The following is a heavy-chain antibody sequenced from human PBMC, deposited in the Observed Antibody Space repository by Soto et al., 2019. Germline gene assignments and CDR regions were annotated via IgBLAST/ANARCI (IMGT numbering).Heavy chain of an antibody. CDR1: GDSVSSNNVV. Sequence: SQTLSLTCAISGDSVSSNNVVWNWIRQSPSRGLEWLGRTYYRSKWYNDYAVSVKSRITINPDTSKNQFSLQLNSVTPEDTVVYYCARINPPVGRGFDYWGQGTLVTVSS. V-gene: IGHV6-1*01. CDR3: ARINPPVGRGFDY. J-gene: IGHJ4*02. CDR2: TYYRSKWYN. D-gene: IGHD1-26*01.